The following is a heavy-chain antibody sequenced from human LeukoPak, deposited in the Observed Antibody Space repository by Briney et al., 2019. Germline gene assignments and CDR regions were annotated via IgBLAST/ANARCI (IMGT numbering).Heavy chain of an antibody. CDR3: ARGTYGDYDLATHYLDY. CDR1: GDSINSDDFY. CDR2: IYYSGST. J-gene: IGHJ4*02. D-gene: IGHD4-17*01. V-gene: IGHV4-30-4*01. Sequence: SETLSLTCTVSGDSINSDDFYWSWIRQPPGKGLEWIGYIYYSGSTYYNPSLKSRITISIDTSKNQFSLELNSVTAADTAVYYCARGTYGDYDLATHYLDYWGQGTLVTVSS.